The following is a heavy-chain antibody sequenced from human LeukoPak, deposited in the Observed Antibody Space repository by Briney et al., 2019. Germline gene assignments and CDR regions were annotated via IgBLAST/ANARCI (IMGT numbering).Heavy chain of an antibody. CDR3: ARGRYYLDS. D-gene: IGHD4-17*01. J-gene: IGHJ4*02. V-gene: IGHV3-74*01. CDR1: GFTFSTYW. Sequence: GGSLRLSCAASGFTFSTYWMHWVRQAPGKGLVWVSCFNSDGRSTYYADSVKGRFTISRDNAKNTLYLQMNSLRAEDTAVYYCARGRYYLDSWGQGTLVTVSS. CDR2: FNSDGRST.